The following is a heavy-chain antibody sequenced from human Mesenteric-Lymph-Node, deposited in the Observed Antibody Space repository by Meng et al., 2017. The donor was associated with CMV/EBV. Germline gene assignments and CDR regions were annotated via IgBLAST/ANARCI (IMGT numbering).Heavy chain of an antibody. Sequence: ASVKVSCKASGYTFTSYGISWVRQATGQGLEWMGWVNPNSGNTGNAQKFQGRVTMTRNTSISTVYMELSSLRSEDTAVYYCARGWNWNFFSGFDYWGQGTLVTVSS. D-gene: IGHD1-1*01. CDR2: VNPNSGNT. V-gene: IGHV1-8*02. J-gene: IGHJ4*02. CDR1: GYTFTSYG. CDR3: ARGWNWNFFSGFDY.